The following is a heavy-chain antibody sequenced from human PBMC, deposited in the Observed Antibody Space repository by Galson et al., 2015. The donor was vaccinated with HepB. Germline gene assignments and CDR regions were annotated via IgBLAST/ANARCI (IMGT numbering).Heavy chain of an antibody. J-gene: IGHJ6*03. CDR1: GFTFSSYS. V-gene: IGHV3-48*01. D-gene: IGHD3-3*01. Sequence: SLRLSCAASGFTFSSYSMNWVRQAPGKGLEWVSYISSSSSTIYYADSVKGRFTISRDNAKNSLYLQMNSLRAEDTAVYYCARGPKDFWSGYSPSGAYYYYMDVWGKGTTVTVSS. CDR2: ISSSSSTI. CDR3: ARGPKDFWSGYSPSGAYYYYMDV.